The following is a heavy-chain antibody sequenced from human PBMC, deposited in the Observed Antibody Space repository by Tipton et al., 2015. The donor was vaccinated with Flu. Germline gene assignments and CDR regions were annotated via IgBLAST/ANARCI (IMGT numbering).Heavy chain of an antibody. D-gene: IGHD4/OR15-4a*01. Sequence: TLSLTCAVSNGSISTSSYYWGWIRQPPGKGLEYIGTIYYTGTTYYNPSLKSRVTISVDRSKNQFSLKLNSVTAADTAVYFCARPSSFHNYGVDCWGRGTLVTVSS. CDR2: IYYTGTT. CDR1: NGSISTSSYY. J-gene: IGHJ4*02. CDR3: ARPSSFHNYGVDC. V-gene: IGHV4-39*01.